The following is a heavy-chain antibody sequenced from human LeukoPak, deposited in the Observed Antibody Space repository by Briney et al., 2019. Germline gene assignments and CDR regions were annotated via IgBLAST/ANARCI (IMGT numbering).Heavy chain of an antibody. Sequence: SETLSLTCTVSGGSISSSSYYWGWIRQPPGKGLEWIGSIYYSGSTYYNPSLKSRVTISVDTSKNQFSLKPSSVTAADTAVYYCARQGRGYSFSYWGQGTLVTVSS. J-gene: IGHJ4*02. CDR1: GGSISSSSYY. V-gene: IGHV4-39*01. CDR3: ARQGRGYSFSY. D-gene: IGHD5-18*01. CDR2: IYYSGST.